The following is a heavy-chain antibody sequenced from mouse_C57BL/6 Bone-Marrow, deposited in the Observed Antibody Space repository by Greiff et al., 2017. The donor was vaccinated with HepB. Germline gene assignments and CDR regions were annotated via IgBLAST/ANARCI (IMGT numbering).Heavy chain of an antibody. CDR3: ARGRATVVALDYFDY. D-gene: IGHD1-1*01. V-gene: IGHV1-81*01. CDR1: GYTFTSYG. J-gene: IGHJ2*01. CDR2: IYPRSGNT. Sequence: VQLQQSGAELARPGASVKLSCKASGYTFTSYGISWVKQRTGQGLEWIGEIYPRSGNTYYNEKFKGKATLTADKSSSTAYMELRSLTSEDAAVYFCARGRATVVALDYFDYWGQGTTLTVSS.